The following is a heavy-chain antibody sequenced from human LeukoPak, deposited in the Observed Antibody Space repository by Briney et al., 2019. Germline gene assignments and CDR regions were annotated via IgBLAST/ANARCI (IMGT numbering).Heavy chain of an antibody. CDR2: IYYSGST. D-gene: IGHD3-3*02. Sequence: SETLSLTCTVSGGAISSSSYYWGWIRQPPGKGLEWIGSIYYSGSTYYNPSLKSRVTISVDTSKNQFSLKLSSVTAADTAVYYCARARLPLVLGFDYWGQGTLVTVSS. V-gene: IGHV4-39*07. CDR1: GGAISSSSYY. CDR3: ARARLPLVLGFDY. J-gene: IGHJ4*02.